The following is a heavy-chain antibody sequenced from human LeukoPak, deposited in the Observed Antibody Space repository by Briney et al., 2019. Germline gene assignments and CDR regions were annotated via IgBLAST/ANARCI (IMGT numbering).Heavy chain of an antibody. CDR3: ARAGLHAAAANWFNP. Sequence: GGSLRLSCAASGFTFSSYSMNWVRQAPGKGLEWVSSISSSSSYIYYADSVKGRFTISRDNAKNSLYLQMNSLRAEDTAVYCCARAGLHAAAANWFNPWGQGTLVTVSS. CDR1: GFTFSSYS. V-gene: IGHV3-21*01. CDR2: ISSSSSYI. J-gene: IGHJ5*02. D-gene: IGHD6-13*01.